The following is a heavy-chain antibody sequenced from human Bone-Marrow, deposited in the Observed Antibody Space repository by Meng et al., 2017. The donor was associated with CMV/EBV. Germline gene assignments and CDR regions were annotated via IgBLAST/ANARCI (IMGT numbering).Heavy chain of an antibody. CDR2: ISYDGSNK. CDR1: GFTFSSYG. Sequence: GESLKISCAASGFTFSSYGMSWVRQAPGKGLEWVAVISYDGSNKYYADSVKGRFTISRDNSKNTLYLQMNSLRAEDTAVYYCARDPRGSYQGIFDYWGQGTLVTVSS. J-gene: IGHJ4*02. D-gene: IGHD1-26*01. V-gene: IGHV3-30*19. CDR3: ARDPRGSYQGIFDY.